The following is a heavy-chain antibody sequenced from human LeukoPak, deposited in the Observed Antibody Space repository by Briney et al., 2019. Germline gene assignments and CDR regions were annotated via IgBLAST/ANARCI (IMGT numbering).Heavy chain of an antibody. CDR3: ALSSGAFDSAGYFDY. Sequence: PGDSLKISCKGSGYSFTNYWVGWVRQMPGKGLEWMGIIYPNNPDSRYSPSFRGQVTISVDRSITTAYLQWNSLKPSDTAMYYCALSSGAFDSAGYFDYWGQGTLVTVSS. CDR2: IYPNNPDS. J-gene: IGHJ4*02. CDR1: GYSFTNYW. D-gene: IGHD2-15*01. V-gene: IGHV5-51*03.